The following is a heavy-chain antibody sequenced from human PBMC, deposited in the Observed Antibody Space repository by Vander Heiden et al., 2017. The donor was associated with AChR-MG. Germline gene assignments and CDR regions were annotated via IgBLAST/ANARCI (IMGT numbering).Heavy chain of an antibody. Sequence: EVQLLESGGGLVQPGGSLRLSCAASGFTFSSYGMGGVRQAPGKGLEWVSAISGSGGSTYYADSVKGRFTISRDNSKNTLYLQMNSLRAEDTAVYYCAKCPGVSCPGGDYWGQGTLVTVSS. V-gene: IGHV3-23*01. CDR1: GFTFSSYG. CDR3: AKCPGVSCPGGDY. J-gene: IGHJ4*02. D-gene: IGHD2-2*01. CDR2: ISGSGGST.